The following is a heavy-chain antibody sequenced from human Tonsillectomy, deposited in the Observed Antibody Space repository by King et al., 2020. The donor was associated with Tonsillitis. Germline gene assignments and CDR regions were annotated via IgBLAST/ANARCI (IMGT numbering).Heavy chain of an antibody. CDR3: SSQEIVAVIYYYLDV. Sequence: QRKKGGEGLVKPAETRCLTCAVDRGSFSGYYWSWIRQPTGKGLEWMGEINHRGSTNYNKSLKSRVTISVHTSKNQFFLKLSSLTAADTAVYYCSSQEIVAVIYYYLDVWGKGTTVTVSS. D-gene: IGHD3-16*01. V-gene: IGHV4-34*01. CDR1: RGSFSGYY. CDR2: INHRGST. J-gene: IGHJ6*03.